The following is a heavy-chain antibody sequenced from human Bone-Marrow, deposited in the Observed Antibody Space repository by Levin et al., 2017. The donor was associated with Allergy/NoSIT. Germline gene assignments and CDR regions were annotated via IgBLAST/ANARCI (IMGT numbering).Heavy chain of an antibody. V-gene: IGHV2-5*02. CDR2: IYWDDDK. D-gene: IGHD3-10*01. CDR3: ARAKETYGSGSYYDYFDY. CDR1: GISLSLSGVG. J-gene: IGHJ4*02. Sequence: ESGPTLVKPTQTLTLTCTFSGISLSLSGVGVGWIRQPPGKALEWLALIYWDDDKRYSPSLKSRLTITKDTSKNQVVLTMTNMDSVDTATYYCARAKETYGSGSYYDYFDYWGQGTLVTVSS.